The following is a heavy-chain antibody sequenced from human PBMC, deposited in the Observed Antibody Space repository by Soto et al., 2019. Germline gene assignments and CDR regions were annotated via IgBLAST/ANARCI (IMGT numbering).Heavy chain of an antibody. CDR3: ASLSIAAAGMRDY. CDR1: GGSISSSNW. CDR2: IYHSGST. D-gene: IGHD6-13*01. J-gene: IGHJ4*02. V-gene: IGHV4-4*02. Sequence: SETLSLTCAVSGGSISSSNWWSWVRQPPGKGLEWIGEIYHSGSTNYNPSLKSRVTISVDKSKNQFSLKLSSVTAADTAVYYCASLSIAAAGMRDYWGQGTLVTVSS.